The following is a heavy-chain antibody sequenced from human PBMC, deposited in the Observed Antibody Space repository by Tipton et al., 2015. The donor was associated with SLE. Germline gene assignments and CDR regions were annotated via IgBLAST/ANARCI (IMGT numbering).Heavy chain of an antibody. J-gene: IGHJ4*02. Sequence: GLVKPSETLSLTCAVYGGSFSGYYWTWIRQTPGKGLEWIGEINHSGGTNYNPSLKSRVTISVDTSKNQFSLRLSSVTTADTAVYYCASSGLRREYRQFDYWGQGTLVTVSS. CDR3: ASSGLRREYRQFDY. CDR2: INHSGGT. V-gene: IGHV4-34*01. D-gene: IGHD3-10*01. CDR1: GGSFSGYY.